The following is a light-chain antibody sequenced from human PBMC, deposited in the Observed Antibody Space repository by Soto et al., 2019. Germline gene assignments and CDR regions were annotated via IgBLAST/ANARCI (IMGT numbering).Light chain of an antibody. CDR3: QQYGGSSSR. CDR2: DAS. CDR1: QTVTSDS. J-gene: IGKJ2*03. Sequence: EIVLTQTPGTLSLSPRERATHSCRASQTVTSDSLAWYQQKPGQAPRLLIYDASSRTTGIPDRFSGSGFGRYVSLTMSRLETEDFEVYYCQQYGGSSSRFGHGTKLEIK. V-gene: IGKV3-20*01.